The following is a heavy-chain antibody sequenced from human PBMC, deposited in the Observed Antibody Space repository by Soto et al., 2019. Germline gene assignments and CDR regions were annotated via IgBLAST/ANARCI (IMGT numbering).Heavy chain of an antibody. Sequence: GGSLRLSCAASGFTFSSYSMNWVRQAPGKGLEWVSYISSSSSTIYYADSVKGRFTISRDNAKNSLYLQMNSLRDEDTAVYYCARDSPLWFGELGDAFDIWGQGTMVTVSS. CDR3: ARDSPLWFGELGDAFDI. CDR1: GFTFSSYS. J-gene: IGHJ3*02. CDR2: ISSSSSTI. V-gene: IGHV3-48*02. D-gene: IGHD3-10*01.